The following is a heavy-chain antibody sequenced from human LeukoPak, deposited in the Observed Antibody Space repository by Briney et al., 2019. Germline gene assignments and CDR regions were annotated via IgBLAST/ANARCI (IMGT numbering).Heavy chain of an antibody. D-gene: IGHD2-15*01. CDR3: ARGWGGNFDY. CDR2: TYYRSKWYN. CDR1: GDSVSSNSAL. Sequence: SQTLSLTCAISGDSVSSNSALWNWIRQSPSRDLEWLGRTYYRSKWYNDYAVSVKSRVTINADTSKNQVSLQLNSVIFEDTAVYYCARGWGGNFDYWGQGALVTVSS. V-gene: IGHV6-1*01. J-gene: IGHJ4*02.